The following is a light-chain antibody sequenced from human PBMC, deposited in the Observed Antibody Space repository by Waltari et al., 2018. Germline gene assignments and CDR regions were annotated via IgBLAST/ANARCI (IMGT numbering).Light chain of an antibody. Sequence: QSVLTQPPSVSGTPGQRVTLSCSGGSSNIGSNHVTWYQQPPGPAPNILIQSHNQRPSGVPDRFSGAKSGTSASLAISGLQSEDEADYYCASWDDSLDGRVFGTGTKVTVL. CDR3: ASWDDSLDGRV. J-gene: IGLJ1*01. CDR2: SHN. CDR1: SSNIGSNH. V-gene: IGLV1-44*01.